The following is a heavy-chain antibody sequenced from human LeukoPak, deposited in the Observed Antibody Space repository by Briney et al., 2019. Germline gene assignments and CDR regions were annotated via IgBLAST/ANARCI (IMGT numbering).Heavy chain of an antibody. CDR2: MSTTGDII. Sequence: PGGSLRLSCAASGFTFSTYEMHWVRQAPGKGLEWVSYMSTTGDIIYYADSMKGRFTISRDNAKNSLYLQMDSLRAEDTAVYYCARDDGGRHTSSLDYWGQGTLVAVSS. CDR1: GFTFSTYE. J-gene: IGHJ4*02. D-gene: IGHD6-6*01. V-gene: IGHV3-48*03. CDR3: ARDDGGRHTSSLDY.